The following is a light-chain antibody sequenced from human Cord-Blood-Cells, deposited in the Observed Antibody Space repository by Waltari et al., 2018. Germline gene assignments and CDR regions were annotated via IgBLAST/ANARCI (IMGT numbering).Light chain of an antibody. CDR3: CSYAGSSTLV. CDR2: EGS. V-gene: IGLV2-23*01. J-gene: IGLJ3*02. CDR1: SSDVRCYNL. Sequence: QSAPTQPASVSGSPGLSITISCTGTSSDVRCYNLVSWYQQPPGKAPKLMIYEGSKRTSGVSNRFSGSKSGNTASLTISGLQAEDEADYYCCSYAGSSTLVFGGGTKLTVL.